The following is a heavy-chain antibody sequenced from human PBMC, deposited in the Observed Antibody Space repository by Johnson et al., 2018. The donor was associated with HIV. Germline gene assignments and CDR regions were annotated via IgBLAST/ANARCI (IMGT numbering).Heavy chain of an antibody. CDR2: ISFDGNRK. D-gene: IGHD3-10*01. Sequence: QVQLVESGGGVVQPGKSLTLSCVGSGLSFSNFGIHWVRQAPGKGPEWVAVISFDGNRKKYADSVKGRFTIPRDNSKNTLYLQMTSLRQDDTAVYSCYSTDHFGAGSESKGTFDAWGQGTMVTVSS. CDR3: YSTDHFGAGSESKGTFDA. CDR1: GLSFSNFG. V-gene: IGHV3-30*03. J-gene: IGHJ3*01.